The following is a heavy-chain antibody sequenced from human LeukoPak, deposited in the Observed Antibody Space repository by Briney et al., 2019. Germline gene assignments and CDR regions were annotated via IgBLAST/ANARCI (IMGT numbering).Heavy chain of an antibody. CDR3: AKGALLWFGELLSPLDY. CDR1: GFTFSSYG. J-gene: IGHJ4*02. V-gene: IGHV3-30*18. CDR2: ISYDGSNK. D-gene: IGHD3-10*01. Sequence: GRSLRLSCAASGFTFSSYGMHWVRQAPGKGLEWVAVISYDGSNKYYADSVKGRLTISRDNSKNTLYLQMNSLRAEDTAVYYCAKGALLWFGELLSPLDYWGQGTLVTVSS.